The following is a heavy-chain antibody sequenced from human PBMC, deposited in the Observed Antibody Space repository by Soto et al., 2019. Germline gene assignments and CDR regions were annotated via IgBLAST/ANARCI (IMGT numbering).Heavy chain of an antibody. CDR2: ITPFNGNT. Sequence: GASVKVSCKACGYTFTYRYLHWVRQAPGQALEWMGWITPFNGNTNYAQKFEDRVTITRDRSMSTAYMELSSLRSEDTAMYYCARLGSGYVADAFHIWGPATIVTVSS. CDR1: GYTFTYRY. V-gene: IGHV1-45*02. J-gene: IGHJ3*02. D-gene: IGHD5-12*01. CDR3: ARLGSGYVADAFHI.